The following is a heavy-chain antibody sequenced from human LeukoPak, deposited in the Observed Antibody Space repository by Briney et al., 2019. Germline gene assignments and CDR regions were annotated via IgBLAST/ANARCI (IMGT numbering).Heavy chain of an antibody. CDR3: ARERGTYYYDN. D-gene: IGHD1-1*01. Sequence: EWIGEINHSGSTNYHPSLKSRVTISVDTSKNQFSLKLSSVTAADTAVYYCARERGTYYYDNWGQGTLVTVSS. V-gene: IGHV4-34*01. CDR2: INHSGST. J-gene: IGHJ4*02.